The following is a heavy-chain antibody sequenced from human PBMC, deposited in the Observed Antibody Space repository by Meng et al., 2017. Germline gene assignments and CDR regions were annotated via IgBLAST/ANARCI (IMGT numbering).Heavy chain of an antibody. CDR1: GFTFSSYA. Sequence: GESLRLSCAASGFTFSSYAMHWVRQAPGKGLEWVAVISYDGSNKYYADSVKGRFTISRDNSKNTLYLQMNSLRAEDTAVYYCARGNYFDYWGQGTLVTVSS. J-gene: IGHJ4*02. D-gene: IGHD3-10*01. CDR3: ARGNYFDY. V-gene: IGHV3-30*04. CDR2: ISYDGSNK.